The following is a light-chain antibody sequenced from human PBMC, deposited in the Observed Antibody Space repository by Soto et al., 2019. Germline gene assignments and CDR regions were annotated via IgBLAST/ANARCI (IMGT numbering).Light chain of an antibody. Sequence: EIVMTQSPATLSVSPGERATLSCRASQSVSSNLAWYQQKPGQAPRLLIYGASTRATGIPARFSGSGSGTEFPLTISSLQSEDFAVYYCQQYNNSPQTFVQGTKVEIK. CDR3: QQYNNSPQT. CDR2: GAS. J-gene: IGKJ1*01. CDR1: QSVSSN. V-gene: IGKV3-15*01.